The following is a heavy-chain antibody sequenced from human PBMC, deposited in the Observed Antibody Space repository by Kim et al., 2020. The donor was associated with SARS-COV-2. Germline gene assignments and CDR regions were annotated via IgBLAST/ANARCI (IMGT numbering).Heavy chain of an antibody. CDR2: ISYDGSNK. Sequence: GGSLRLSCAASGFTFSSYAMHWVRQAPGKGLEWVAVISYDGSNKYYADSVKGRFTISRDNSKTTLYLQMNSLRAEDTAVSYCARWSGSSLDYWGQGALVT. D-gene: IGHD1-26*01. CDR3: ARWSGSSLDY. J-gene: IGHJ4*02. V-gene: IGHV3-30-3*01. CDR1: GFTFSSYA.